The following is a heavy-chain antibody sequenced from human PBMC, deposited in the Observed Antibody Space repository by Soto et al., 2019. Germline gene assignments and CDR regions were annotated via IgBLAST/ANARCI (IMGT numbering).Heavy chain of an antibody. Sequence: GGSLRVSCAASGFTFDDYAMHWVLQAPGKGLEWVSGISWNSGSIGYADSVKGRSTISRDNAKNSLYLQMNSLRAEDTALYYCAKDEGPDYDFWSGYNDIDRPFDYWGQGTLVTVSS. V-gene: IGHV3-9*01. CDR3: AKDEGPDYDFWSGYNDIDRPFDY. CDR1: GFTFDDYA. J-gene: IGHJ4*02. D-gene: IGHD3-3*01. CDR2: ISWNSGSI.